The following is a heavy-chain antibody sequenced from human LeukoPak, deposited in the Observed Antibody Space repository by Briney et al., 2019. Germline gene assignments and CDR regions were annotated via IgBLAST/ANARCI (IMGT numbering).Heavy chain of an antibody. J-gene: IGHJ4*02. D-gene: IGHD3-22*01. CDR3: ARDRSGYYSFDY. CDR1: GGSISSGGYY. CDR2: IHYSGRT. Sequence: SQTLSLTCSVSGGSISSGGYYWSWIRQHPGKGLEWIGYIHYSGRTYYNPSLKSRVSISVDTSKNQFSLKLSSVTAADTAVYYCARDRSGYYSFDYWGQGTLVTVSS. V-gene: IGHV4-31*03.